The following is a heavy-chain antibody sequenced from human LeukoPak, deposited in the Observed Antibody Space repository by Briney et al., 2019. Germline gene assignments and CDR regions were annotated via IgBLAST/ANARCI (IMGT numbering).Heavy chain of an antibody. CDR3: AKDIAARPGDAFDI. CDR2: IRYDGSNK. CDR1: GFTFSSYG. V-gene: IGHV3-30*02. J-gene: IGHJ3*02. D-gene: IGHD6-6*01. Sequence: GGSLRLSCAASGFTFSSYGMHWVRQAPGKGLEWVAFIRYDGSNKYYADSVKGRFTISRDNSKNTLYLQMNSLRAEDTAVYYCAKDIAARPGDAFDIWGQGTMVTVSS.